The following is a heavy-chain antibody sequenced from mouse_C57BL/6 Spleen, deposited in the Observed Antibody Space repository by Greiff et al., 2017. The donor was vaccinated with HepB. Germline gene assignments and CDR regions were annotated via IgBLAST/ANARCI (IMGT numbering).Heavy chain of an antibody. Sequence: QVQLKQSGAELMKPGASVKLSCKATGYTFTGYWIEWVKQRPGHGLEWIGEILPGSGSTNYNEKFKGKATFTADTSSNTAYMQLISLTTEDSAIYDCAFYDGYDYFDYWGQGTTLTVSS. CDR2: ILPGSGST. J-gene: IGHJ2*01. CDR1: GYTFTGYW. V-gene: IGHV1-9*01. D-gene: IGHD2-3*01. CDR3: AFYDGYDYFDY.